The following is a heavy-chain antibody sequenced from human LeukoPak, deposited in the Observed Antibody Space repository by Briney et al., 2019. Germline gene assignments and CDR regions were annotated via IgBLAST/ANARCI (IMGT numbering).Heavy chain of an antibody. V-gene: IGHV1-18*01. CDR2: ISAYNGNT. CDR3: ARPVYYYDGSGFFFDL. Sequence: ASVKVSCKASGYTFTSYGISWVRQAPGQGLEWMGWISAYNGNTNYAQKFQGRVTITADVSASAGYMELSSLRSEDTAVYYCARPVYYYDGSGFFFDLWGQGTLVTVSS. J-gene: IGHJ4*02. CDR1: GYTFTSYG. D-gene: IGHD3-22*01.